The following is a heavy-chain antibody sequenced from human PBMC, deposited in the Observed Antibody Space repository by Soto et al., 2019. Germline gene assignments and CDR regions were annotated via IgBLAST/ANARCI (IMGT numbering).Heavy chain of an antibody. Sequence: QLQLQESGPGLVKPSETLSLTCTVSGGSISRSSYYWGWVRQPPGKGLEWIGDIYYSGSTYYNPSLKSRVTIAVDTYKNQFYLKLSSVTAADTAVYYCARVSTVTTLYYFDYWGQGALVTVSS. CDR3: ARVSTVTTLYYFDY. J-gene: IGHJ4*02. V-gene: IGHV4-39*01. CDR2: IYYSGST. CDR1: GGSISRSSYY. D-gene: IGHD4-17*01.